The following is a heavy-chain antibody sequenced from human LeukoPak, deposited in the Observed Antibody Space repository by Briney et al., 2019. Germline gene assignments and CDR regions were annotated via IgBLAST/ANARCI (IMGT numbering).Heavy chain of an antibody. Sequence: GGSLRLSCAASGFTFSDYYMSWIRQAPGKGLEWVSYISSSGSSIYYADSVKGRFTISRDNAKNSLYLQMNSLRVEDTALYYCARGSVLGYYFESWGPGTLVTVSP. CDR3: ARGSVLGYYFES. CDR1: GFTFSDYY. CDR2: ISSSGSSI. V-gene: IGHV3-11*04. J-gene: IGHJ4*02. D-gene: IGHD3-10*02.